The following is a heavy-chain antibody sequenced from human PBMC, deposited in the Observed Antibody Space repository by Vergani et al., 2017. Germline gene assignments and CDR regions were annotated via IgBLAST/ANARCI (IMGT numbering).Heavy chain of an antibody. Sequence: QLQLQESGSGLVTPSQTLSLTCAVSGGSISSGCYSWSWIRQPPGKGLEWIGYIYHSGSTYYNPSLKSRVTISVDRSKNQFSLNLSSVTAADTAVYYCARYHTAMAPYFDYWGQGTLVTVSS. V-gene: IGHV4-30-2*01. CDR3: ARYHTAMAPYFDY. D-gene: IGHD5-18*01. CDR1: GGSISSGCYS. CDR2: IYHSGST. J-gene: IGHJ4*02.